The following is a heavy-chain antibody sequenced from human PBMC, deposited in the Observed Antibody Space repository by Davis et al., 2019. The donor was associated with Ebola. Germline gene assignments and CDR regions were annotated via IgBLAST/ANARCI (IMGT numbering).Heavy chain of an antibody. D-gene: IGHD2/OR15-2a*01. CDR1: GFTFSSYA. CDR3: ARGQIVGQALYYYYGMDV. J-gene: IGHJ6*02. Sequence: GGSLRLSCAASGFTFSSYAMHWVRQAPGKGLEWVAVISYDGSNKYYADSVKGRFTISRDNSKNTLYLQMNSLRAEDTAVYYCARGQIVGQALYYYYGMDVWGQGTTVTVSS. CDR2: ISYDGSNK. V-gene: IGHV3-30-3*01.